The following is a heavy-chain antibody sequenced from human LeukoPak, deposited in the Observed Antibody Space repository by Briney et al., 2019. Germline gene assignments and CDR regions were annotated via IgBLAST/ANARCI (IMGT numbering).Heavy chain of an antibody. V-gene: IGHV4-4*07. CDR2: IYASGTI. CDR3: ARGSGYINFDY. J-gene: IGHJ4*02. Sequence: SETLSLTCTVSGGSVATYYWSWIRQPAGKGLEWIGRIYASGTINYNPSLKSRVSISMDTSKNQFSLKLTSVTAAGTAVYYCARGSGYINFDYWGQGTLVTVSS. D-gene: IGHD6-25*01. CDR1: GGSVATYY.